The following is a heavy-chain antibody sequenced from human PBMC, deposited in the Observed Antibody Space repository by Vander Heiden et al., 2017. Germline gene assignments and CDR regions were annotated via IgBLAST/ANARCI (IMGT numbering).Heavy chain of an antibody. CDR2: IIPIFGTA. D-gene: IGHD3-10*01. V-gene: IGHV1-69*01. J-gene: IGHJ5*02. Sequence: QVQLVQSGAEVKKPGPSVKVSCKASGGTFSSYAIRGVRQAPGQGLEWMGGIIPIFGTANYAQKFQGRVTMTADESTSTAYMERIRLRSEQTAVYYCARVKSSGWVRGCIISNWFDPWGQGTLVTVYS. CDR1: GGTFSSYA. CDR3: ARVKSSGWVRGCIISNWFDP.